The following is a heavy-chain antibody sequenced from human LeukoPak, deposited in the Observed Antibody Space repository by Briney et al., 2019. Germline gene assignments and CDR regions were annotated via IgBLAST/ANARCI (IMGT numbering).Heavy chain of an antibody. CDR3: ARWGSITTARFDY. Sequence: SETLSLTCTVSGGSISSYYWSWIRQPPGKGLEWIGYIYYSGSTNYNPSLKSRVTIPVDTSKNQFSLELSSVTAADTAVYYCARWGSITTARFDYWGQGTLVTVSS. D-gene: IGHD3-16*01. J-gene: IGHJ4*02. CDR1: GGSISSYY. V-gene: IGHV4-59*01. CDR2: IYYSGST.